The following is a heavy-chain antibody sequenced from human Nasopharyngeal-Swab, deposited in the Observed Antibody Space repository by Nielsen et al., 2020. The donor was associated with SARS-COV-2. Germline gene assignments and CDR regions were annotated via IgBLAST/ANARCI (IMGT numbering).Heavy chain of an antibody. J-gene: IGHJ4*02. Sequence: GESLKISCAASGFTFSDYYMSWIRQAPGTGLEWVSYISSSGSTIYYADSVKGRFTISRDNAKNSLYLQMNSLRAEDTAVYYCARDADYYGSESYLGYWGQGTLVTVSS. D-gene: IGHD3-10*01. CDR1: GFTFSDYY. CDR2: ISSSGSTI. CDR3: ARDADYYGSESYLGY. V-gene: IGHV3-11*04.